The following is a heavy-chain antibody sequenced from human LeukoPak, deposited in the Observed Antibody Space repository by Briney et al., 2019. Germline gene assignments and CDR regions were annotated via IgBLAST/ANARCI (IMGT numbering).Heavy chain of an antibody. CDR2: ISSSSSYI. D-gene: IGHD3-22*01. CDR1: GFTFSSYA. Sequence: PGGSLRLSCAASGFTFSSYAMSWVRQAPGKGLEWVSSISSSSSYIYYADSVKGRFTISRDNAKNSLYLQMNSLRAEDTAVYYCARDPVNRKYYYDSSGYSRYWGQGTLVTVSS. V-gene: IGHV3-21*01. J-gene: IGHJ4*02. CDR3: ARDPVNRKYYYDSSGYSRY.